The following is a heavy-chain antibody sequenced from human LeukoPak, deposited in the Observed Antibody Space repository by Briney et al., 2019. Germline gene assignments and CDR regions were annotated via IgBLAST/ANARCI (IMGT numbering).Heavy chain of an antibody. CDR1: GFTFDDYA. V-gene: IGHV3-9*01. D-gene: IGHD6-6*01. CDR3: AKGGIEYSSSSLPYYFDY. CDR2: ISWNSGSI. Sequence: PGRSLRLSCAASGFTFDDYAMHWVRQAPGKGLEWGSGISWNSGSIGYADSVKGRFTISRDNAKNSLYLQMNSLRAEDTALYYCAKGGIEYSSSSLPYYFDYWGQGTLVTVSS. J-gene: IGHJ4*02.